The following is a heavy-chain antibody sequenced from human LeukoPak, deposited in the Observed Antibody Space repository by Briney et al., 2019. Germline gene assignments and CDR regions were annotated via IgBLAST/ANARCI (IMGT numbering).Heavy chain of an antibody. CDR3: ARRAYYGSYGMDV. J-gene: IGHJ6*02. D-gene: IGHD3-10*01. CDR1: GGSISSYY. V-gene: IGHV4-59*08. CDR2: IYYSGST. Sequence: SETLSLTCTVSGGSISSYYWSWIRQPPGKGLEWIGYIYYSGSTNYNPSLKSRVTISVDTSKNQFSLKLGSVTAADTAVYYCARRAYYGSYGMDVWGQGTTVTVSS.